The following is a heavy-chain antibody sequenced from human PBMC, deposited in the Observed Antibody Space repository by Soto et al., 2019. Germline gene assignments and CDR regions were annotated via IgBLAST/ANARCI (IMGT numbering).Heavy chain of an antibody. Sequence: ASVKVSCKXSGYTFTGYYMHWVRQAPGQGLEWMGWINPNSGGTNYAQKFQGRVTMTRDTSISTAYMELSRLRSDDTAVYYCAKNYDLWSGSSGMDVWGQGTTVTVSS. CDR3: AKNYDLWSGSSGMDV. CDR1: GYTFTGYY. V-gene: IGHV1-2*02. J-gene: IGHJ6*02. CDR2: INPNSGGT. D-gene: IGHD3-3*01.